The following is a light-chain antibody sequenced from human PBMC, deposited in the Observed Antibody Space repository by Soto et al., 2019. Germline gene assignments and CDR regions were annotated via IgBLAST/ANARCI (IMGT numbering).Light chain of an antibody. Sequence: EIVLTQSPGTLSLSPGDRATLSFRPSQSVSSSYLAWYQQKPGQAPRLLIYDASTRATAIPARFSGSGSGIEFTLTISSLQSEDFAVYYCQQYNNWLWTFGQGTKVDIK. J-gene: IGKJ1*01. V-gene: IGKV3-15*01. CDR3: QQYNNWLWT. CDR1: QSVSSSY. CDR2: DAS.